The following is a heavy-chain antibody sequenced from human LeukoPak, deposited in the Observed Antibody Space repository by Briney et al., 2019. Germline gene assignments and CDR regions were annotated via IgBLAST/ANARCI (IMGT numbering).Heavy chain of an antibody. CDR3: ASGGLEGYCSSTSCYTLFD. J-gene: IGHJ4*02. D-gene: IGHD2-2*02. CDR1: GGTFSSYA. Sequence: SVKVSCKASGGTFSSYAISWVRQAPGQGLEWMGGIIPIFGTANYAQKFQGRVTITTDESTSTAYMELSSLRSEDTAVYYCASGGLEGYCSSTSCYTLFDWGQGTLVTVSS. CDR2: IIPIFGTA. V-gene: IGHV1-69*05.